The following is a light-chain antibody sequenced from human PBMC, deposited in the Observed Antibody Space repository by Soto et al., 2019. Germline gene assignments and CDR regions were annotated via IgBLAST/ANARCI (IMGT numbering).Light chain of an antibody. CDR1: QSVSSN. J-gene: IGKJ1*01. Sequence: EIVMTQSPATLSVSPGERATLSCRASQSVSSNLAWYQQKPGQAPRLLIYGASTRATGIPARFSGSGSGTDFTLTISSLQSKDFAFYLFHHYNTCPPDRTFAQGPKVEIK. CDR2: GAS. V-gene: IGKV3-15*01. CDR3: HHYNTCPPDRT.